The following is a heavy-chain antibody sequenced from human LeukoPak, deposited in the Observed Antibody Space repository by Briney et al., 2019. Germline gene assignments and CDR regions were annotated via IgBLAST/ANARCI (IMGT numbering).Heavy chain of an antibody. J-gene: IGHJ4*02. CDR1: GFTFVDYG. CDR3: ARDRLGPSFSVSHFDL. CDR2: INYNGAIT. V-gene: IGHV3-20*04. D-gene: IGHD3-3*02. Sequence: GGSLRLFCATSGFTFVDYGLSWVRRAPGKGLEWLCAINYNGAITDYAGSVKGRFTISRDNDKNSLYLRIDSLRAEDTALYYCARDRLGPSFSVSHFDLWGQGTLVTVSS.